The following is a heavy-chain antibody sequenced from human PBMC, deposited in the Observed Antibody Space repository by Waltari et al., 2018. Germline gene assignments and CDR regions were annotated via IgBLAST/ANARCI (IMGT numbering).Heavy chain of an antibody. V-gene: IGHV2-5*01. CDR3: AQSTSITMVQGVIIMFDY. CDR2: IYWNDDK. CDR1: GFSLSTSGVG. Sequence: QITLKESGPTLVKPTQTLTLTCTFSGFSLSTSGVGVGWIRQPPGKALEWLALIYWNDDKRYSPSLKSRLTITKDTSKNQVVLTMTNMDPVDTATYYCAQSTSITMVQGVIIMFDYWGQGTLVTVSS. J-gene: IGHJ4*02. D-gene: IGHD3-10*01.